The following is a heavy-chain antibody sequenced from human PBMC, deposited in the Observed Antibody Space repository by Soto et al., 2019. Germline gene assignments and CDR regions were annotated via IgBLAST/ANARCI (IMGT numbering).Heavy chain of an antibody. V-gene: IGHV3-23*01. J-gene: IGHJ3*02. Sequence: PGGSLRLSCAASGFTFSSYAMSWVRQAPGKGLEWVSAISGSGGSTYYADSVKGRFTISRDNSKNTLYLQMNSLRAEDTAVYYCAKEGADNTMIVDHDAFDIWGQGTMVTVSS. D-gene: IGHD3-22*01. CDR2: ISGSGGST. CDR1: GFTFSSYA. CDR3: AKEGADNTMIVDHDAFDI.